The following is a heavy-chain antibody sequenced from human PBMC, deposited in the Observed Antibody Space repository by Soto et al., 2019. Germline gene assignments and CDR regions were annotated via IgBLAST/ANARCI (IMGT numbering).Heavy chain of an antibody. CDR3: ARTEVVAAVVYYYYGMDV. CDR2: ISGYNGHT. Sequence: GASVKVSCKTSGYMFTSYGMSWVRQAPGQGLEWMGWISGYNGHTKFAQSFQGRVTMATDTSTSTAYMELRSLTADDSAVYYCARTEVVAAVVYYYYGMDVWGQGTTVTVS. D-gene: IGHD2-15*01. CDR1: GYMFTSYG. J-gene: IGHJ6*02. V-gene: IGHV1-18*04.